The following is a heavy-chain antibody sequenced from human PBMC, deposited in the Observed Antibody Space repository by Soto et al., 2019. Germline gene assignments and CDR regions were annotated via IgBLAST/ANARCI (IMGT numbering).Heavy chain of an antibody. V-gene: IGHV3-23*01. CDR3: AKAAKTYCSSTSCSHYYYYGMDV. CDR1: GFTFSSYA. J-gene: IGHJ6*02. CDR2: ISGSGGST. D-gene: IGHD2-2*01. Sequence: EVQLLESGGGLVQPGGSLRLSCAASGFTFSSYAMSWVRQAPGKGLEWVSAISGSGGSTYYADSVKGRFTISRDNSKNKLYLQMNSLRAEDTAVYYCAKAAKTYCSSTSCSHYYYYGMDVWGQGTTVTVSS.